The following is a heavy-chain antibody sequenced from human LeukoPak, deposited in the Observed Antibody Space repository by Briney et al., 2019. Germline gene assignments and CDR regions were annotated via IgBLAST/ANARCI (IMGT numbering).Heavy chain of an antibody. J-gene: IGHJ6*03. CDR1: GGTFSSYA. CDR3: ARNYCRLYYYMDV. Sequence: SVKVSCKASGGTFSSYAISWVRQAPGQGLEWMGGIIPIFGTANYAQKFQGRVTITADKSTSTAYMELSSLRSEDTAVYYCARNYCRLYYYMDVWGKGTTVTVSS. V-gene: IGHV1-69*06. D-gene: IGHD1-7*01. CDR2: IIPIFGTA.